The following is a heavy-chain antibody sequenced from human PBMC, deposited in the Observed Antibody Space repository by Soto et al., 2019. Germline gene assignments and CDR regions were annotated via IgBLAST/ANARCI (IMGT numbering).Heavy chain of an antibody. J-gene: IGHJ6*02. CDR3: AKGLATLYYYGMDV. CDR1: GFTFSSYA. V-gene: IGHV3-23*01. CDR2: IGGSGSST. Sequence: EVQLLESGGGLVQPGGSLRLSCAASGFTFSSYAMTWVRQAPGKGLDWVSAIGGSGSSTYYAASVKGRFTISRDNSKNTPYLQMNSLRAEDTAVYYCAKGLATLYYYGMDVWGQGTTVTVSS. D-gene: IGHD3-9*01.